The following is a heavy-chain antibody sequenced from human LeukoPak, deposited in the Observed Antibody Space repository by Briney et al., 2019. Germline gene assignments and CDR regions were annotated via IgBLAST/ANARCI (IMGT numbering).Heavy chain of an antibody. CDR2: IIPIFGTA. J-gene: IGHJ3*02. Sequence: SVKVSCKASGGTFNSYAISWVRQARGQGLECMGAIIPIFGTAHYGQKFQGRATITADESTTTAYMDLSSLRSEDTAIYYCARSMVQLAVTDGFHIWGQGTTVTVSS. V-gene: IGHV1-69*01. D-gene: IGHD3-10*01. CDR1: GGTFNSYA. CDR3: ARSMVQLAVTDGFHI.